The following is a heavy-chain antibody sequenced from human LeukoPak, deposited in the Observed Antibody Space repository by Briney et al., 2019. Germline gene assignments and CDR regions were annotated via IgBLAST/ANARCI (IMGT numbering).Heavy chain of an antibody. Sequence: GGSLSLSCAASGFTFDDYGMSWVRQAPGKGLEWVSGINWNGGSTGYADSVKGRFTISRDNAKNSLYLQMNSLRAEDTALYYCARPLWSGCDYAFDYWGQGTLVTVSS. CDR1: GFTFDDYG. D-gene: IGHD5-12*01. V-gene: IGHV3-20*04. CDR2: INWNGGST. CDR3: ARPLWSGCDYAFDY. J-gene: IGHJ4*02.